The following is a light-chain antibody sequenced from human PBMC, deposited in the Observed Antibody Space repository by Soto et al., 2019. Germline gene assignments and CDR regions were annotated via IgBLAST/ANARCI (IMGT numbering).Light chain of an antibody. CDR1: SSNIGSNS. J-gene: IGLJ3*02. V-gene: IGLV1-44*01. Sequence: QSVLTQPPSASATPGQRVTISCSGSSSNIGSNSVNWYQQLPGTAPKLIIYSNNQRPSGVPDRFSGSKSGTSASLANSGLQSEDEADYYCAAWDDSLNGLVFGGGTKLTVL. CDR3: AAWDDSLNGLV. CDR2: SNN.